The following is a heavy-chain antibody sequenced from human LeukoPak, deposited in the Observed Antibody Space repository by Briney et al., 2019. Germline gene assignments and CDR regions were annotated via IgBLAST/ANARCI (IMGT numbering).Heavy chain of an antibody. CDR1: GGSISGYY. D-gene: IGHD3-10*01. J-gene: IGHJ4*02. CDR3: ARVSYYGSGSFYPFDY. V-gene: IGHV4-59*01. Sequence: SETLSLTCTVSGGSISGYYWSWIRQPPGKGLEWVGYIYYSGSTNYNPSLKSRVTLSVDTSKNQFSLKLSSVTAADTAVYYCARVSYYGSGSFYPFDYWGQGTLVTVSS. CDR2: IYYSGST.